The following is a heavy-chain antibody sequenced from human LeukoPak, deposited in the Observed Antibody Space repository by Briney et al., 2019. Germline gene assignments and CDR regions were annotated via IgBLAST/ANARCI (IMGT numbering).Heavy chain of an antibody. V-gene: IGHV3-23*01. J-gene: IGHJ4*02. CDR2: ISGSGGST. CDR1: GFTFSDYY. Sequence: PGGSLRLSCAASGFTFSDYYMSWIRQAPGKGLEWVSAISGSGGSTYYADSVKGRFTISRDNSKNTLYLQMNSLRAEDTAVYYCAKGDYEGSFDYWGQGTLVTVSS. D-gene: IGHD4-17*01. CDR3: AKGDYEGSFDY.